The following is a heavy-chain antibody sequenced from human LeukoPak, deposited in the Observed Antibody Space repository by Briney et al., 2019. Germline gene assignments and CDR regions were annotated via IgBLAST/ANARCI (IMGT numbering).Heavy chain of an antibody. CDR3: AKDGGIAVAGTWDY. CDR2: IKQDGSEK. D-gene: IGHD6-19*01. CDR1: GFTFTTYW. V-gene: IGHV3-7*01. J-gene: IGHJ4*02. Sequence: GGSLRLSCAASGFTFTTYWMSWVRQAPGKGLEWVANIKQDGSEKYYVDSVKGRFTISRDNAKNSLYLQMNSLRAEDTAVYYCAKDGGIAVAGTWDYWGQGTLVTVSS.